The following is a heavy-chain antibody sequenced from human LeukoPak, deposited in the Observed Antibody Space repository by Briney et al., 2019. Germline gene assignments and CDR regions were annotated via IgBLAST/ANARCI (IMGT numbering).Heavy chain of an antibody. Sequence: PGGSLRLSCAASGFTFSSYAMSWVRQAPGKGLEWVSAISGSGGSTYYAHSVKGRFTISRDNSKNTLYLQMNSLRAEDTAVYYCAKDPGYCSSTSCVDYWGQGTLVTVSS. CDR1: GFTFSSYA. J-gene: IGHJ4*02. D-gene: IGHD2-2*03. V-gene: IGHV3-23*01. CDR2: ISGSGGST. CDR3: AKDPGYCSSTSCVDY.